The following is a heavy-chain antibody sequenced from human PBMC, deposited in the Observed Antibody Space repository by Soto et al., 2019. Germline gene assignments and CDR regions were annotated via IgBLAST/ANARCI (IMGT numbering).Heavy chain of an antibody. D-gene: IGHD3-10*01. Sequence: SETLSLTCTVSGGSISSGGYYWSWIRQHPGKGLEWIGYIYYSGSTYYNPSLKSRVTISVDTSKNQFSLKLSSVTAADTAVYYCARVEGFGELYYFDYWGQGTLVTVSS. J-gene: IGHJ4*02. CDR3: ARVEGFGELYYFDY. CDR2: IYYSGST. V-gene: IGHV4-31*03. CDR1: GGSISSGGYY.